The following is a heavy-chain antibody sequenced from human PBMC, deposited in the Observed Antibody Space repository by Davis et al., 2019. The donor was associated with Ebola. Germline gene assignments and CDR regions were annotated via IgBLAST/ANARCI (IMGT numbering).Heavy chain of an antibody. V-gene: IGHV3-7*01. J-gene: IGHJ4*02. D-gene: IGHD1-26*01. Sequence: GESLKISCVASGFTFSNYWMSWVRQAPGKGLEWVANIKQDGTDKYYVDSVKGRFTISRDNGKNSLYLQLNSLRDEDTAVYYCARSHRATNWRILVYWGQGTLVTVSS. CDR1: GFTFSNYW. CDR3: ARSHRATNWRILVY. CDR2: IKQDGTDK.